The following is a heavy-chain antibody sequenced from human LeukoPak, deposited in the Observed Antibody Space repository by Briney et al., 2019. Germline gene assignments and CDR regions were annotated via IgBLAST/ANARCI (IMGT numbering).Heavy chain of an antibody. J-gene: IGHJ3*02. CDR2: VRGGGTDK. Sequence: PGGSLRLSCAASGFTFSSYWMSWVRQAPGKGLEWVANVRGGGTDKFYGDSVKGRFSISRDNARNSVYLQMSSLRVEDTAVYYCARWNFAFDMWGQGTRVTVST. CDR1: GFTFSSYW. D-gene: IGHD1-1*01. CDR3: ARWNFAFDM. V-gene: IGHV3-7*01.